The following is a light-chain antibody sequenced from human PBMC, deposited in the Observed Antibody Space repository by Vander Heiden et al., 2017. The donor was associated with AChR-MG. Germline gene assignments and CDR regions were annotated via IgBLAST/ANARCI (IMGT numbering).Light chain of an antibody. V-gene: IGKV2D-29*02. Sequence: DVLLTQTPLSLSVTPGQPASISCKSSQSLLRSDGKTYLSWFLQRSGQSPQLLIYDVSYRFSGVQNRFSGSGSGTDFTLKISRVETEDVGVYYCMQTLQVPLTFGGGTKLEIK. J-gene: IGKJ4*01. CDR2: DVS. CDR3: MQTLQVPLT. CDR1: QSLLRSDGKTY.